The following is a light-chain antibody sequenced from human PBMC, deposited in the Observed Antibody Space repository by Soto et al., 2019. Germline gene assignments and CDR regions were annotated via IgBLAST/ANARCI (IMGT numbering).Light chain of an antibody. V-gene: IGLV1-44*01. CDR3: AAWDDSLNGPGVV. CDR2: SSN. J-gene: IGLJ2*01. CDR1: TSNIGSNP. Sequence: QSVLTQPPSASGTPGQRVTISCSGSTSNIGSNPVNWYQHLPGTAPKLLIYSSNQRPSGVPDRFSGSKSATSASLAISGLQSEDEADYYCAAWDDSLNGPGVVFGGGTKLTVL.